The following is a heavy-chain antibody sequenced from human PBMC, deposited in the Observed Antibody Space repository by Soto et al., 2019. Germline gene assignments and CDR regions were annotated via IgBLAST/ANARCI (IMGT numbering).Heavy chain of an antibody. CDR3: ETGISWYSVSYYFDY. V-gene: IGHV3-53*01. CDR2: IYSGGST. Sequence: GSSLRLSCAASGFTVSSNYMSWVLQAPGKGLEWVSVIYSGGSTYYADSVKGRFTISRDNSKNTLYLQMNSLRAEDTAVYYCETGISWYSVSYYFDYWAQGTLVTVSS. J-gene: IGHJ4*02. CDR1: GFTVSSNY. D-gene: IGHD6-13*01.